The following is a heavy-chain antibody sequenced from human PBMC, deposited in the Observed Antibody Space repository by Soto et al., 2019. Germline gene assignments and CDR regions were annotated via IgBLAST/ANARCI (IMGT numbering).Heavy chain of an antibody. CDR1: RDTFTSYD. CDR3: ARGIKYGAYSRWFDP. CDR2: MNPNSGNT. Sequence: ASVKVSCKASRDTFTSYDINWVRQATGQGLEYLGWMNPNSGNTAYVQKFQGRVTMTWDTSITTAYMELSSLRSEDTAVYFCARGIKYGAYSRWFDPWGQGTLVTVSS. D-gene: IGHD4-17*01. V-gene: IGHV1-8*01. J-gene: IGHJ5*02.